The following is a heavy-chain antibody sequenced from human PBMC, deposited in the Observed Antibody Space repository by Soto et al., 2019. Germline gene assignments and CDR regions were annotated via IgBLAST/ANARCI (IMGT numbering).Heavy chain of an antibody. J-gene: IGHJ5*02. CDR3: ARYRQQLNWFDP. D-gene: IGHD6-13*01. CDR2: INAGNGNA. Sequence: ASLKVSCKASGYTFTIYAMHWVRQAPGQRLEWMGWINAGNGNAEFSQKFQGRVTITRDTSASTAYMELSSLRSEDTAVYYCARYRQQLNWFDPWGQGTLVTVSS. CDR1: GYTFTIYA. V-gene: IGHV1-3*01.